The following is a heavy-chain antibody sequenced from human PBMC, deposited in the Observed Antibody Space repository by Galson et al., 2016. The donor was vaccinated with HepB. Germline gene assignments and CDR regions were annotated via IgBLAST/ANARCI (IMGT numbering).Heavy chain of an antibody. J-gene: IGHJ4*02. Sequence: ETLSLTCTVSGVSISSNSWWSWVRQSPEKGLEWIGEIFHSGGPNYSPSLKSRVTISIDKSKNQLSLSLSSVTAADTAVYYCARSSATTVVDFDYWGQGTLVTVSS. D-gene: IGHD4-23*01. CDR3: ARSSATTVVDFDY. CDR1: GVSISSNSW. CDR2: IFHSGGP. V-gene: IGHV4/OR15-8*02.